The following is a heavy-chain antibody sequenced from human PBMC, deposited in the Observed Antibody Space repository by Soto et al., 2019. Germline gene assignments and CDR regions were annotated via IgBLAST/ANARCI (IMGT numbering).Heavy chain of an antibody. CDR3: AKDNYDYVCGSYPHNWFDP. J-gene: IGHJ5*02. CDR2: ISGSGGST. V-gene: IGHV3-23*01. D-gene: IGHD3-16*02. CDR1: GFTFSSYA. Sequence: EVQLLESGGGLVQPGGSLRLSCAASGFTFSSYAMSWVRQAPGKGLEWVSAISGSGGSTYYADSVKGRFTISRDNSKNTLYLQMNSLRAEDTAVYYCAKDNYDYVCGSYPHNWFDPWGQGTLVTVSS.